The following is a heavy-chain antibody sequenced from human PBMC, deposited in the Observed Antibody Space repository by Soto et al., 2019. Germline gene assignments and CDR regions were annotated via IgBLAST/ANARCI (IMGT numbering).Heavy chain of an antibody. CDR1: GGTLSSYA. CDR2: IIPIFGTA. J-gene: IGHJ4*02. CDR3: ARDSIAAAGTSDAW. D-gene: IGHD6-13*01. Sequence: QVQLVQSGAEVKKPGSSVKVSCKASGGTLSSYAISWVRQAPGQGLEWMGGIIPIFGTANYAQKFQGRVTITADESTSPAYMELSSLRSEDTAVYYCARDSIAAAGTSDAWWGQGTLVTVSS. V-gene: IGHV1-69*01.